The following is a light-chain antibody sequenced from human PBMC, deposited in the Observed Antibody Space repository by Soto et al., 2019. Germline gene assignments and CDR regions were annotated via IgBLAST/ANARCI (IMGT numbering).Light chain of an antibody. V-gene: IGKV1D-16*01. Sequence: DVQMTQSPSSLSASVGDRVTITCRASQDINSYLAWYQQKPGNAPKSLIYAASSLQTGVPSRFSRSESGTDFTLTISNLHPQDSPTYYYQQYNIYPLTFGGGTNVEIK. J-gene: IGKJ4*01. CDR1: QDINSY. CDR2: AAS. CDR3: QQYNIYPLT.